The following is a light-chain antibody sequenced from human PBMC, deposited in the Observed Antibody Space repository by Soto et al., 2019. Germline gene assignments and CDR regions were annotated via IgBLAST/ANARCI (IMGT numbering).Light chain of an antibody. CDR1: SSDVGGYNY. CDR2: DVS. V-gene: IGLV2-14*01. CDR3: SSYTSSSTPV. J-gene: IGLJ1*01. Sequence: QSVLTQPASVYGSPGQSITISCPGTSSDVGGYNYVSWYQQHPGKAPKLMIYDVSNRPSGVSNRFSGSKSGNTASLTISGLQAEDEADYYCSSYTSSSTPVFGTGTKVTVL.